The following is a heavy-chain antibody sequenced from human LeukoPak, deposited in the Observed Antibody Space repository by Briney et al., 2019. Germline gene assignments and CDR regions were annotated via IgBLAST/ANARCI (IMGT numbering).Heavy chain of an antibody. CDR2: ISGSGSDT. J-gene: IGHJ4*02. D-gene: IGHD6-19*01. CDR3: AGSSGWWAHDY. CDR1: GLTFTNYG. V-gene: IGHV3-23*01. Sequence: GGSLRLSCAASGLTFTNYGMTWVRQAPEKGLEWVSSISGSGSDTYYADSVKGRFTISRDNSKNTLYVQMVSLRAEDTAIYYCAGSSGWWAHDYWGQGTLVTVSS.